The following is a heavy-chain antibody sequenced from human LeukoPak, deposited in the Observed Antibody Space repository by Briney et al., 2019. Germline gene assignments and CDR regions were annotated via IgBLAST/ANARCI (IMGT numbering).Heavy chain of an antibody. Sequence: GASVKVSCKASGYTFTVYYMHWVRQAPGQGLEWMGWINPNSGGTNYAQKFQGRVTMTRDTSISTAYMELSRLRSDDTAVYYCARDDEYYYGSGSYYNGLFDYWGQGTLVTVSS. CDR2: INPNSGGT. D-gene: IGHD3-10*01. CDR1: GYTFTVYY. CDR3: ARDDEYYYGSGSYYNGLFDY. J-gene: IGHJ4*02. V-gene: IGHV1-2*02.